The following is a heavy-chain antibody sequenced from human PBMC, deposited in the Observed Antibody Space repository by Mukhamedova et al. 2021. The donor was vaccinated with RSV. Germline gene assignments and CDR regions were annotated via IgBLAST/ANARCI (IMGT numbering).Heavy chain of an antibody. Sequence: DARYRPSLRSRLTITKDTSKNQVVLTLTNMDPVDTATYYCARRTHMPGTTGSGWFDPWGQGTLVTVSS. CDR2: DA. V-gene: IGHV2-5*01. CDR3: ARRTHMPGTTGSGWFDP. J-gene: IGHJ5*02. D-gene: IGHD1-7*01.